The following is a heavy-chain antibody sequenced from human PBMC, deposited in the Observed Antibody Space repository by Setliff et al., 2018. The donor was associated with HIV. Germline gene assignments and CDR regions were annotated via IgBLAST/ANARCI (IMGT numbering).Heavy chain of an antibody. J-gene: IGHJ4*02. V-gene: IGHV1-18*01. CDR2: ISIYNGNV. CDR3: ARVSRSGWFFDW. Sequence: ASVKVSCKASGYSFISHDINWVRQAPGQGLEWMGRISIYNGNVNTAPKFQGRVTMTTDTSTNTAYLELRSLRSDDTAVYYCARVSRSGWFFDWWGQGSLVTVSS. CDR1: GYSFISHD. D-gene: IGHD6-19*01.